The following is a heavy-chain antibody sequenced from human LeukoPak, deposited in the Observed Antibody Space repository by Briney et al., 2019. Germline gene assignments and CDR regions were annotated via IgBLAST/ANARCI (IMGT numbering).Heavy chain of an antibody. CDR3: ARMGVSYYYDSSTYYPTAFDV. D-gene: IGHD3-22*01. CDR2: IFHSGSI. V-gene: IGHV4-38-2*01. Sequence: SETLSLTCAVSGYSISSGYYWGWIRQSPGKGLEWIATIFHSGSIYYNPSLKSRVTLSVDTSKNQFSLRLNSVTAADTALYYCARMGVSYYYDSSTYYPTAFDVWGQGTMVSASS. J-gene: IGHJ3*01. CDR1: GYSISSGYY.